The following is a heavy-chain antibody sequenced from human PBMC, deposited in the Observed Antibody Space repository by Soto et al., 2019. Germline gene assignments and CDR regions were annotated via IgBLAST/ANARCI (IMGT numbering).Heavy chain of an antibody. CDR2: IKQDGSEK. CDR1: GFTFSSYW. D-gene: IGHD3-3*01. CDR3: ARGADYDFWSGYYNEAPNWFDP. Sequence: GGSLRLSCAASGFTFSSYWMSWVRQAPGEGLEWVANIKQDGSEKYYVDSVKGRFTISRDNAKNSLYLQMNSLRAEDTAVYYCARGADYDFWSGYYNEAPNWFDPWGQGTLVTVSS. V-gene: IGHV3-7*03. J-gene: IGHJ5*02.